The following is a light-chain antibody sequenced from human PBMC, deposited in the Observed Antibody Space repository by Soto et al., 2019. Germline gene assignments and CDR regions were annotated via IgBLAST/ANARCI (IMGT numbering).Light chain of an antibody. Sequence: EVVLTQSPATLSLSPGERATLSCGASQSVRSNYLGWYPQKPGLAPRLLIYDVSTRATGIPARFSGNGSGTDFTLTISRLEPENAAVYYCQQYGTSHRTFGQGTKLEI. J-gene: IGKJ2*01. V-gene: IGKV3D-20*01. CDR2: DVS. CDR3: QQYGTSHRT. CDR1: QSVRSNY.